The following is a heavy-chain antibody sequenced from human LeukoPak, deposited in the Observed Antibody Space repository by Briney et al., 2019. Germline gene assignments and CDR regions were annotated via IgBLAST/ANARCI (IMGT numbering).Heavy chain of an antibody. V-gene: IGHV4-30-4*01. CDR2: IYYSGST. CDR1: GGSISSGDYY. J-gene: IGHJ4*02. CDR3: ARRRIAARPGDY. D-gene: IGHD6-6*01. Sequence: SETLSLTCTVSGGSISSGDYYWSWIPRPPGRGREWIGYIYYSGSTYYNPSLKSRVTISVDTSKNQFSLKLSSVTAADTAVYYCARRRIAARPGDYWGQGTLVTVSS.